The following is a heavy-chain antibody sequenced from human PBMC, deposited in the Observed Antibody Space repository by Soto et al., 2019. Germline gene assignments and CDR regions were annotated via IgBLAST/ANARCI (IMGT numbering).Heavy chain of an antibody. CDR1: GGSVSSGVFS. CDR2: ISHGGSP. V-gene: IGHV4-30-2*01. J-gene: IGHJ6*02. Sequence: TLSLTCAVSGGSVSSGVFSGNWIRQPPGQGLEWIGYISHGGSPHYTPSLRSRVSISVDRSTNVISLNLTSMTPADTAVYFCARGHYYYAMDVWGQGTTVTVSS. CDR3: ARGHYYYAMDV.